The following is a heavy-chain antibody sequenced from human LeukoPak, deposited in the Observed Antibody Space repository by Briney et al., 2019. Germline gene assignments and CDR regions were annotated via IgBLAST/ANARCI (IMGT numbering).Heavy chain of an antibody. CDR2: INHSGST. J-gene: IGHJ6*03. D-gene: IGHD3-10*01. CDR3: ARGYYGSGSHCCHMDV. V-gene: IGHV4-34*01. Sequence: SETLSLTCAVYVGSFSGYYWSWIRQPPGKGLEWIGEINHSGSTNYNSSLKSRVTITVDTSKNQFSLKLSSMTAADTAVYYCARGYYGSGSHCCHMDVWGKGTTITVS. CDR1: VGSFSGYY.